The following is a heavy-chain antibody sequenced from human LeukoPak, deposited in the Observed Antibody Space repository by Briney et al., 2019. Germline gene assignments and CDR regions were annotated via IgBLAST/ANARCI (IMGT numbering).Heavy chain of an antibody. CDR1: GGSISSYY. J-gene: IGHJ6*02. V-gene: IGHV4-59*01. CDR2: IYYSGST. D-gene: IGHD2-15*01. Sequence: SETLSLTCTVSGGSISSYYWSWIRQPPGKGLEWIGYIYYSGSTNYNPSLKSRVTISVDTSKNQFSLKLSSVTAADTAVYYCARVSTTPVAATETRYYYHGMDVWGQGTTVTVSS. CDR3: ARVSTTPVAATETRYYYHGMDV.